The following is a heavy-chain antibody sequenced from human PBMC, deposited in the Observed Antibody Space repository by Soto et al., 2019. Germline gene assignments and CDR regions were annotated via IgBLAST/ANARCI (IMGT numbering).Heavy chain of an antibody. CDR3: ARDIGGYCSGGSCYVAFDY. CDR2: ISYDGSNK. Sequence: QVQLVESGGGVVQPGRSLRLSCAASGFTFSSYAMHWVRQAPGKGLEWVAVISYDGSNKYYADSVKGRFTISRDNSKNTLYLQMNSLIAEDTAVYYCARDIGGYCSGGSCYVAFDYWGQGTLVTVSS. CDR1: GFTFSSYA. J-gene: IGHJ4*02. D-gene: IGHD2-15*01. V-gene: IGHV3-30-3*01.